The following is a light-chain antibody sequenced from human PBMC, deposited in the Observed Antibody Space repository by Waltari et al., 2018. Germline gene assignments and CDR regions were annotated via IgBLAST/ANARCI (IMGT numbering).Light chain of an antibody. V-gene: IGKV2-40*01. Sequence: DIVMTQTPLSLPITPGEPASISCRSSQSLLPSDGNTYLHWFLQKPGQSPQLLIYAGSNRASGVPDRFSCSGSGTDFTLKISKVEAEDVGIYYCVQAVAFPYSFGQGTKVEI. J-gene: IGKJ2*03. CDR1: QSLLPSDGNTY. CDR3: VQAVAFPYS. CDR2: AGS.